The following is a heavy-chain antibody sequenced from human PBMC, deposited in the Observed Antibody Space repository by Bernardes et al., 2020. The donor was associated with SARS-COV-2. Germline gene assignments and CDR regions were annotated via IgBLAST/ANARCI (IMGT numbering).Heavy chain of an antibody. J-gene: IGHJ6*02. Sequence: ASVKVSCRASGYTFTSQTIHWVRQAPGQRLDWMGWINPANGYTRLSQRFQGRVIIIRDTSAKTVHMELSSLTSEDTAVYYCARDAGDLAGRVVYYSGMDVWGQGTTVSVSS. V-gene: IGHV1-3*01. D-gene: IGHD6-6*01. CDR2: INPANGYT. CDR1: GYTFTSQT. CDR3: ARDAGDLAGRVVYYSGMDV.